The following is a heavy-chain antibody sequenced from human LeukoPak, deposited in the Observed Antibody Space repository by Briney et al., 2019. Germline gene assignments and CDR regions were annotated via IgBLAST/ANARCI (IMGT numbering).Heavy chain of an antibody. CDR2: INPNSGGT. J-gene: IGHJ4*02. CDR1: GYTFTGYY. Sequence: ASVKVSCKASGYTFTGYYMHWVRQAPGQGLEWMGWINPNSGGTNYAQKFQGRVTMTRDTSISTAYMELSRLRSGDTAVYYCARAYYYGSPTHFDYWGQGTLVTVSS. V-gene: IGHV1-2*02. CDR3: ARAYYYGSPTHFDY. D-gene: IGHD3-10*01.